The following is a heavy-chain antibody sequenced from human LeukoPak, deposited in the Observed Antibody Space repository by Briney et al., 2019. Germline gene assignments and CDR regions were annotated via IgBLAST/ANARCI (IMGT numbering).Heavy chain of an antibody. CDR1: GFSFSYYY. J-gene: IGHJ5*02. CDR2: ITNSGSTS. CDR3: ARGSRGPSP. D-gene: IGHD1-26*01. V-gene: IGHV3-11*01. Sequence: SGGSLRLSCAASGFSFSYYYMIWMRQAPGKGLNRVSFITNSGSTSHYADSVKGRFTISRDNAKNSLYLQMNSLRAEDTAVYYCARGSRGPSPWGQGTLVTVSS.